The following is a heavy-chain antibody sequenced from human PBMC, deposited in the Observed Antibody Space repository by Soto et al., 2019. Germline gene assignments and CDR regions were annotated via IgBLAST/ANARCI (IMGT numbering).Heavy chain of an antibody. CDR2: ISWNSGSI. J-gene: IGHJ4*02. CDR3: AKSGYSSGWYVE. Sequence: ESGGGLVQPGRSLRLSCAASGFTFDDYAMHWVRQAPGKGLEWVSGISWNSGSIGYADSVKGRFTISRDNAKNSLYLQMNSLRAEDTALYYCAKSGYSSGWYVEWGQGTLVTVSS. CDR1: GFTFDDYA. D-gene: IGHD6-19*01. V-gene: IGHV3-9*01.